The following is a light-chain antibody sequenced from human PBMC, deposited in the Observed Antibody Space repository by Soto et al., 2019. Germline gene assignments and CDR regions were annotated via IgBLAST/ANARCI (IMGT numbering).Light chain of an antibody. CDR3: QQRSNWLFT. CDR2: DAS. J-gene: IGKJ3*01. Sequence: EIVLTQSPATLSLSPGERATLSCRASQSVSSYLAWYQQKPGQAPSLLISDASNRATGIPARFSGSGSGTDFTLTISSLAPEEFAVYYCQQRSNWLFTFGPGTKVDIK. V-gene: IGKV3-11*01. CDR1: QSVSSY.